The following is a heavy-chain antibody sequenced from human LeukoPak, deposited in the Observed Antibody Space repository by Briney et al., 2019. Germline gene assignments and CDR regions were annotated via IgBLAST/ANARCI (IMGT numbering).Heavy chain of an antibody. V-gene: IGHV1-24*01. D-gene: IGHD6-6*01. CDR3: ATYSSSSHFDY. J-gene: IGHJ4*02. CDR2: FDPKEGER. CDR1: GDTLTELS. Sequence: VSVKVSCKVSGDTLTELSMHWVRQAPGKGLEWMGGFDPKEGERVYAQNFQGRFTMTEDTSSGTAYMELSSLRSEDTAMYYCATYSSSSHFDYWGQGTLVTVSS.